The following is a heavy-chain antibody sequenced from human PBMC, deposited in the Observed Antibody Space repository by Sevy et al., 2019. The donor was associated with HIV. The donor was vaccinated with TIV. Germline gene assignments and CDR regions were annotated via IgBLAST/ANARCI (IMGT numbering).Heavy chain of an antibody. V-gene: IGHV3-30-3*01. Sequence: GGSLRLSCAASGFMFSSYSVHWVRQAPGKGLEWVAVISYAGSNKYYADSVKGRFTISRDNSKNTLYLQMYSLRAEDTAVYYCARDVAFTTEYSYGMDVWGQGTTVTVSS. CDR3: ARDVAFTTEYSYGMDV. J-gene: IGHJ6*02. CDR1: GFMFSSYS. D-gene: IGHD4-17*01. CDR2: ISYAGSNK.